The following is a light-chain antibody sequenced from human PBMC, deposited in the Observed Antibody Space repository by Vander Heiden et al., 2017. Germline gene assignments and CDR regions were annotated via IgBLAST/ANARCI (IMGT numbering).Light chain of an antibody. J-gene: IGLJ2*01. CDR2: KDS. V-gene: IGLV3-1*01. Sequence: SSELTQPPSVSVSPGQTASITCSGDKLGDKYACWYQQKPGQSLVLVIYKDSKRPSGIPGRFSGSNSGNTATLTISGTQAMDEADYYCQAWDSSTVVFGGGTKLTVL. CDR1: KLGDKY. CDR3: QAWDSSTVV.